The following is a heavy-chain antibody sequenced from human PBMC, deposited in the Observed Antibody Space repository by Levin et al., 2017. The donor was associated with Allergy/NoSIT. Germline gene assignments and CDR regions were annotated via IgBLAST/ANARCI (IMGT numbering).Heavy chain of an antibody. CDR3: AGMTRTILRAFGI. Sequence: GGSLRLSCVASGVAFSSYSMNWVRQAPGKGLEWISYISSSSSSIDYADSVKVRFTISRDNAKNSLFLQMNSLRDEDTAVYFYAGMTRTILRAFGIWGQGTMVTVSS. CDR2: ISSSSSSI. V-gene: IGHV3-48*02. CDR1: GVAFSSYS. J-gene: IGHJ3*02. D-gene: IGHD3-10*01.